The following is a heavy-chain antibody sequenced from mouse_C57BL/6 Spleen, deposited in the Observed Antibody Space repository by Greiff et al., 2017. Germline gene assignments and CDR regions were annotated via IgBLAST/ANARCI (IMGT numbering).Heavy chain of an antibody. CDR2: ISDVGSYT. CDR3: ARDRNGSYYFDY. D-gene: IGHD3-1*01. V-gene: IGHV5-4*01. J-gene: IGHJ2*01. CDR1: GFTFSSYA. Sequence: EVMLVESGGGLVKPGGSLKLSCAASGFTFSSYAMSWVRQTPEKRLEWVATISDVGSYTSYPDNVKGRFTISRDNAKNNLYLQMSHLKSEDTAMYYCARDRNGSYYFDYWGQGTTLTVSS.